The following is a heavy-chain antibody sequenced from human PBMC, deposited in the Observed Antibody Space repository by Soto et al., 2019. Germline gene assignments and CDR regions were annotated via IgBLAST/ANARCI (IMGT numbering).Heavy chain of an antibody. CDR3: VKDGSSGWPYFYDMDV. CDR1: GFTFSSYG. J-gene: IGHJ6*02. Sequence: GGSLRLSCAASGFTFSSYGMHWVRQAPGKGLEWVAVISYDGRNKYYADAVKGRFTISRDNSKDTLYLQMSSLRAEDTAVYYCVKDGSSGWPYFYDMDVWGQGTTVTVSS. CDR2: ISYDGRNK. V-gene: IGHV3-30*18. D-gene: IGHD6-19*01.